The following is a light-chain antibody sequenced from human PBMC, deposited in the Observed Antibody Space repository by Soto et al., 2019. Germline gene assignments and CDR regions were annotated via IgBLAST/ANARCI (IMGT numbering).Light chain of an antibody. V-gene: IGKV2-28*01. Sequence: DIVMTQSPLSLPVTPGEPASISCRSSQSLVHSNGYKYLDWYLQKPGQSPQLLIYMGSSRASGVPDRFSGSGSGTDCTLKISRVEAEDVGVYYCMQALQTPWTFGQGTKVEL. CDR3: MQALQTPWT. CDR1: QSLVHSNGYKY. CDR2: MGS. J-gene: IGKJ1*01.